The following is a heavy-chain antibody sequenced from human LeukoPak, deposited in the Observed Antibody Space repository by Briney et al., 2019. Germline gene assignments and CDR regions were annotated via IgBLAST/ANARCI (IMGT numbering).Heavy chain of an antibody. D-gene: IGHD5-24*01. CDR1: GGSISSSNW. Sequence: SETLSLTCAVSGGSISSSNWWTWVRQPPGKGLEWIGEVYHSGSTNYNPSLKSRVTISVDKSKNQFSLKLSSVTAADTAMYYCARGIREGYNSIMGFLYYGMDVWGQGTTVTVSS. J-gene: IGHJ6*02. CDR2: VYHSGST. CDR3: ARGIREGYNSIMGFLYYGMDV. V-gene: IGHV4-4*02.